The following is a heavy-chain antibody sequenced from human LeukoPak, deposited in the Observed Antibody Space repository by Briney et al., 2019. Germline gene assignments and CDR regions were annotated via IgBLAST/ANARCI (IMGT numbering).Heavy chain of an antibody. CDR2: INSDGSST. Sequence: GGSLRLSCAASGFTFSSYWMHWVRQAPGRGLVWVSRINSDGSSTSYADSVKGRFTISRDNAKNTLYLQMNSLRAEDTAVYYCAREVVVVAATSGLDYWGQGTRDTVSS. CDR3: AREVVVVAATSGLDY. CDR1: GFTFSSYW. J-gene: IGHJ4*02. V-gene: IGHV3-74*01. D-gene: IGHD2-15*01.